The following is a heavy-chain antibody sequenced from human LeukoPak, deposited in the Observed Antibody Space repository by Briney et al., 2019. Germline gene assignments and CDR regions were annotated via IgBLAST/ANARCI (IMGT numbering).Heavy chain of an antibody. J-gene: IGHJ4*02. CDR2: VSSDGSNR. CDR3: ARGYSSSWLGSFDY. V-gene: IGHV3-30*03. D-gene: IGHD6-13*01. Sequence: GGSLRLSCAASGFTFSSYGIHWVRQAPGKGLEWVAVVSSDGSNRYYADSVKGRFTISRDTSKNMVYLQMNSLGAEDTAVYYCARGYSSSWLGSFDYWGPGALVTVSS. CDR1: GFTFSSYG.